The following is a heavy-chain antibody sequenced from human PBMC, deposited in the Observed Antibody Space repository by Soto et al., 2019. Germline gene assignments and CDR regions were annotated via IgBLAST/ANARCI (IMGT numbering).Heavy chain of an antibody. CDR3: ARGATGNYYNRYYYYGMDV. Sequence: PSETLSLTCTVYGGSFSGGYYYNWIRQSPGKGLEWIGEINHSGSTSDNPSLKSRVTISVDTSKNQFSLNLSSVTAADTAVYYCARGATGNYYNRYYYYGMDVWGQGTTVTVSS. V-gene: IGHV4-34*01. CDR2: INHSGST. CDR1: GGSFSGGYY. D-gene: IGHD3-10*01. J-gene: IGHJ6*02.